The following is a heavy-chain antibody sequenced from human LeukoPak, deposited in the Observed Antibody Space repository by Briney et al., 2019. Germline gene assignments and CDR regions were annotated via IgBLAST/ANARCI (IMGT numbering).Heavy chain of an antibody. V-gene: IGHV4-39*07. D-gene: IGHD6-19*01. CDR1: GGSISRSSYY. J-gene: IGHJ4*02. CDR3: VRDGRFDSACFDS. CDR2: FYSSGST. Sequence: SETLSLTCTVSGGSISRSSYYWAWIRQSPGKGLEWIGAFYSSGSTSSHSSLKSRVTISVDTSRTQLSLKLDSVTDTDTAVYYCVRDGRFDSACFDSWGPGILVIISS.